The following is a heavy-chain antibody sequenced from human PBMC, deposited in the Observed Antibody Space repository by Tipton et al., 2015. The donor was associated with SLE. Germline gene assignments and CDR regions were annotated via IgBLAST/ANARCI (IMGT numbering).Heavy chain of an antibody. CDR1: GYTFTSYG. CDR2: IDPSDSYT. D-gene: IGHD5-18*01. Sequence: VQLVQSGAEVKKPGASVKVSCKASGYTFTSYGISWVRQMPGKGLEWMGRIDPSDSYTNYSPSFQGHVTISADKSISTAYLQWSSLKASDTAMYYCARGGYSYGSYSDLYWGQGTLVTVSS. J-gene: IGHJ4*02. CDR3: ARGGYSYGSYSDLY. V-gene: IGHV5-10-1*01.